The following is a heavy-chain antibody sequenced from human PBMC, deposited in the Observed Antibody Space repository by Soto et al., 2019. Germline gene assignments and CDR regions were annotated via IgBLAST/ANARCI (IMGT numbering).Heavy chain of an antibody. CDR3: AKDCSGGSCYKGIDAFDI. Sequence: GGSLRLSCAASGFTFSSYAMSWVRQAPGKGLEWVSAISGSGGSTYYADSVKGRFTISRDNSKNTLYLQMNSLRAEDTAVYYCAKDCSGGSCYKGIDAFDIWGQGTMVPVSS. CDR1: GFTFSSYA. J-gene: IGHJ3*02. D-gene: IGHD2-15*01. CDR2: ISGSGGST. V-gene: IGHV3-23*01.